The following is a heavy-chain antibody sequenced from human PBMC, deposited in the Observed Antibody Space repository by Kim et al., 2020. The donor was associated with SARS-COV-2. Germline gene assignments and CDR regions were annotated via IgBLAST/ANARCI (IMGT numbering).Heavy chain of an antibody. J-gene: IGHJ3*01. CDR2: T. Sequence: TNYARSVEGRFTISRDDARNSVYLQMSSLRDEDTGIYYCARDPHFGAYDLWGQETMVTVSS. CDR3: ARDPHFGAYDL. D-gene: IGHD3-16*01. V-gene: IGHV3-11*05.